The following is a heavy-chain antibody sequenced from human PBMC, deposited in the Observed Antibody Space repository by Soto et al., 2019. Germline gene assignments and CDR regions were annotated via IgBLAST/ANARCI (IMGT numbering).Heavy chain of an antibody. CDR1: GGTFSSYT. CDR2: IIPILGIT. V-gene: IGHV1-69*02. CDR3: WCCYGSGSYYHLDY. Sequence: QVQLVQSGAEVKKPGSSVKVSCKASGGTFSSYTINWVRQAPGQGLEWMGRIIPILGITNYAQKFQGRVTITADRSTSTAYMERSSLRSEDTAVYYCWCCYGSGSYYHLDYWGQGTLVTVSS. J-gene: IGHJ4*02. D-gene: IGHD3-10*01.